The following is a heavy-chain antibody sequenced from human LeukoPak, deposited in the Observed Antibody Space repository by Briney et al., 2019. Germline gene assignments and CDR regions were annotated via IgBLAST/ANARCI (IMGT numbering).Heavy chain of an antibody. V-gene: IGHV4-38-2*02. D-gene: IGHD5-18*01. CDR3: ARDWQEYSYGYGY. CDR1: GYSISSGYY. J-gene: IGHJ4*02. Sequence: PSETLSLTCTVSGYSISSGYYWSWIRQPPGKGLEWIGYIYYSGSTYYNPSLKSRVTISVDTSKNQFSLKLSSVTAADTAVYYCARDWQEYSYGYGYWGQGTLVTVSS. CDR2: IYYSGST.